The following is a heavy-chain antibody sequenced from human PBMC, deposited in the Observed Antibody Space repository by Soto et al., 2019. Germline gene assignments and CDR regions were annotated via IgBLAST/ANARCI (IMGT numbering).Heavy chain of an antibody. CDR1: GYSFTSYW. J-gene: IGHJ6*02. CDR3: ARSKASGWYYYYGMDV. D-gene: IGHD6-19*01. CDR2: IYPGDSDT. V-gene: IGHV5-51*01. Sequence: GESLKISCKGSGYSFTSYWIGWVRQMPGKGLEWMGIIYPGDSDTRYSPSFQGQVTISADKSISTAYLQWSSLKASDTAMYYCARSKASGWYYYYGMDVWGQGXTVTVSS.